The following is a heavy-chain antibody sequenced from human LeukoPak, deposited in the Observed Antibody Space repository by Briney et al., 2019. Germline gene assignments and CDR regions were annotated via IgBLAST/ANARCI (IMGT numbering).Heavy chain of an antibody. D-gene: IGHD3-22*01. Sequence: GGSLRLSCAASGFTFSSYGMHWVRQAPGKGLEWVAVISYDGGNKYYADSVKGRFTISRDNSKNTLYLQMNSLRAEDTAVYYCAKVGVYDSSGYSNFDYWGQGTLVTVSS. CDR3: AKVGVYDSSGYSNFDY. J-gene: IGHJ4*02. V-gene: IGHV3-30*18. CDR1: GFTFSSYG. CDR2: ISYDGGNK.